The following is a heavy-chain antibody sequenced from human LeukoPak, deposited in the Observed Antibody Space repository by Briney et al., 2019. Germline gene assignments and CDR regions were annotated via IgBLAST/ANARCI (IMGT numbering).Heavy chain of an antibody. D-gene: IGHD3-9*01. Sequence: GRSLRLSCAASGFTFSSYGMHWVRQAPGKGLEWVAVIWYGGSNRYYADSVKGRFTISRDNAKNSLYLQMNSLRAEDTAVYYCARDVRYFDWLTPDAFDIWGQGTMVTVSS. CDR1: GFTFSSYG. J-gene: IGHJ3*02. CDR2: IWYGGSNR. V-gene: IGHV3-33*08. CDR3: ARDVRYFDWLTPDAFDI.